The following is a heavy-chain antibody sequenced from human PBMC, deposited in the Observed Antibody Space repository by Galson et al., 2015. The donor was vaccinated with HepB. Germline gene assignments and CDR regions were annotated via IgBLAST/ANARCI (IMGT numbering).Heavy chain of an antibody. V-gene: IGHV3-21*06. J-gene: IGHJ5*02. Sequence: SLRLSCAASGFTFSNYNMNWVRQAPGKGLEWVSSITSSSSYIYYADSVKGRFTISRDNAKSSLYLQMNSLRAEDTAVYYCARVLLPAAMVSWGQGTLVTVSS. D-gene: IGHD2-2*01. CDR3: ARVLLPAAMVS. CDR1: GFTFSNYN. CDR2: ITSSSSYI.